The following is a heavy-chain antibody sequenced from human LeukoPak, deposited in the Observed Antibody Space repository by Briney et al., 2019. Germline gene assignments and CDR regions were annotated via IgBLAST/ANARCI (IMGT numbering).Heavy chain of an antibody. CDR1: GGSISSGSYY. CDR3: ARDSAGTSENFDY. D-gene: IGHD6-19*01. CDR2: IYTSGST. J-gene: IGHJ4*02. Sequence: SQTLSLTCTVSGGSISSGSYYWSWIRQPAGKGLEWIGRIYTSGSTNYNPSLKSRVTISVDTSKNQFSLKLGSVTAADTAVYYCARDSAGTSENFDYWGQGTLVTVSS. V-gene: IGHV4-61*02.